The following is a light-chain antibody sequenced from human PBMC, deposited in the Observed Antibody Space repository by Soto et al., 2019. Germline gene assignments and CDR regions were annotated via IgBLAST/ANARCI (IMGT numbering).Light chain of an antibody. Sequence: DIQMTQSPSTLSASVGDRVTITCRASQSIRSWLAWYQQKPGKAPKLLIFDASRLKSGVPSRFSGSGSGTEFTLTISSLQPDDFATYYSQQYNSFSPWTLGQGTKV. J-gene: IGKJ1*01. CDR2: DAS. V-gene: IGKV1-5*01. CDR1: QSIRSW. CDR3: QQYNSFSPWT.